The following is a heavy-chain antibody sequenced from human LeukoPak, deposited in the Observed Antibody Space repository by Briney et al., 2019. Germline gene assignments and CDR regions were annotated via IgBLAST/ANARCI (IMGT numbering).Heavy chain of an antibody. J-gene: IGHJ6*03. CDR2: INPSGGST. CDR3: ARERVVGATGSHYYYMDV. Sequence: ASVKVSCKASGYTFTSYYMHWVRQAPGQGLEWMGIINPSGGSTSYAQKFQGRVTMTRDTSTSTVYMELSSLRSEDTAVYYCARERVVGATGSHYYYMDVWGKGTTVTVSS. V-gene: IGHV1-46*01. CDR1: GYTFTSYY. D-gene: IGHD1-26*01.